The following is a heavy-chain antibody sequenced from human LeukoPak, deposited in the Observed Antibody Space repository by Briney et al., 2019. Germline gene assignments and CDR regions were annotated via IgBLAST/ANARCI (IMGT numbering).Heavy chain of an antibody. CDR3: ARDTPYDYSNAYFDY. J-gene: IGHJ4*02. CDR1: GFTFRSHW. D-gene: IGHD4-11*01. V-gene: IGHV3-7*01. Sequence: GGSLRLSCEGSGFTFRSHWMSWVRQAPGKGLEWVANIHQYGGEKYYVDSVRGRFSISRDNAKNSLYLEMNSLRAEDTAVYYCARDTPYDYSNAYFDYWGQGTLVTVSS. CDR2: IHQYGGEK.